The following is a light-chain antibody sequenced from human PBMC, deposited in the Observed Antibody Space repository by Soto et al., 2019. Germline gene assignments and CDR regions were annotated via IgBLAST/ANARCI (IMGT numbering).Light chain of an antibody. V-gene: IGKV1-39*01. J-gene: IGKJ1*01. Sequence: DLQMTQSPSSLSASVGDRVTITCRASQSISSYLNWYQQKPGKAPKLLIYAASSLQSRVPSRFSGSGSGTDFNHTISSLQPEDFTTYYCQQSYSTPRTFGQETKVQIK. CDR1: QSISSY. CDR2: AAS. CDR3: QQSYSTPRT.